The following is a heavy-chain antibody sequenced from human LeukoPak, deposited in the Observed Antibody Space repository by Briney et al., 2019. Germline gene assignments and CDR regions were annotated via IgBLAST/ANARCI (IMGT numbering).Heavy chain of an antibody. Sequence: GGSLRLSCAASGFTFDDYGMSWVRQAPGKGLEWVSGISWNSGSIGYADSVKGRFTISRDNAKNSLYLQMNSLRAEDMALYYCAKDIGSNPHAFDIWGQGTMVTVSS. J-gene: IGHJ3*02. D-gene: IGHD3-10*01. V-gene: IGHV3-9*03. CDR2: ISWNSGSI. CDR1: GFTFDDYG. CDR3: AKDIGSNPHAFDI.